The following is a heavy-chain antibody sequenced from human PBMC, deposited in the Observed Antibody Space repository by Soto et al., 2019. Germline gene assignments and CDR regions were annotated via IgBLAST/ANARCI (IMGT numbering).Heavy chain of an antibody. Sequence: GGSLRLSCAASGFTFSSYWMSWVRQAPGKGLEWVANIKQDGSGKYYVDSVKGRFTISRDNAKNSLYLQMNSLRAEDTAVYYCARGSFGQQLVSDFDYWGQGTLVTVSS. V-gene: IGHV3-7*03. D-gene: IGHD6-13*01. J-gene: IGHJ4*02. CDR1: GFTFSSYW. CDR3: ARGSFGQQLVSDFDY. CDR2: IKQDGSGK.